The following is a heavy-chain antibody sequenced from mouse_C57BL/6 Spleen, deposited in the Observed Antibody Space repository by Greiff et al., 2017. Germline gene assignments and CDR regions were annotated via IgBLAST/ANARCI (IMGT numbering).Heavy chain of an antibody. CDR2: INPYNGGT. Sequence: VQLQQSGPVLVKPGASVKMSCKASGYTFTDYYMNWVKQSHGKSLEWIGVINPYNGGTSYNQKFKGKATLTVDKSSSTAYMELNSLTSEDSAVYYCAPLRQGGYYFDDWGQGTTLTVSS. J-gene: IGHJ2*01. CDR1: GYTFTDYY. D-gene: IGHD2-4*01. CDR3: APLRQGGYYFDD. V-gene: IGHV1-19*01.